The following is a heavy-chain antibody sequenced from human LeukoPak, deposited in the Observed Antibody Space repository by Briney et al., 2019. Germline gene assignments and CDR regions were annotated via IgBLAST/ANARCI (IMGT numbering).Heavy chain of an antibody. CDR2: IYYSGST. CDR3: ARESGWFDP. Sequence: GSLRLSCAASGFTFSSYAMSWIRQPPGKGLEWIGNIYYSGSTYYNPSLKSRVTISVDTSKNQFSLKLSSVTAADTAVYYCARESGWFDPWGQGTLVTVSS. CDR1: GFTFSSYA. V-gene: IGHV4-59*12. D-gene: IGHD3-3*01. J-gene: IGHJ5*02.